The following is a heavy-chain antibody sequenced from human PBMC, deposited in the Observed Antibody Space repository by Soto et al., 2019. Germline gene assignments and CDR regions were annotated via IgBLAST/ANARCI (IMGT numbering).Heavy chain of an antibody. Sequence: GGSLRLSCAASGFTFSSYSMNWVRQAPGKGLEWVSYISSSSSTIYYADSVKGRFTISRDNAKNSLYLQMNSLRAEDTAVYYCARDSLVVGSLYCSSTSCYVGPQRMYSSSSGLGYWGQGTLVTVSS. V-gene: IGHV3-48*01. CDR3: ARDSLVVGSLYCSSTSCYVGPQRMYSSSSGLGY. CDR1: GFTFSSYS. CDR2: ISSSSSTI. D-gene: IGHD2-2*01. J-gene: IGHJ4*02.